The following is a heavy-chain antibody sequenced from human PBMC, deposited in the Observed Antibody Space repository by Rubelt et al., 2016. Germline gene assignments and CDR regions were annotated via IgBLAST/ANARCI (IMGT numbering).Heavy chain of an antibody. CDR2: INSDGSST. J-gene: IGHJ6*02. CDR1: GFTFSSYW. CDR3: AREKVGYSYGSNYYYGMDV. D-gene: IGHD5-18*01. Sequence: EVQLVESGGGLVKPGGSLRLSCAASGFTFSSYWMHWVRQAPGKGLVWVSRINSDGSSTSYADSVKGRFTISRDNAKNTLYLQMNSLRAEDTAVYYCAREKVGYSYGSNYYYGMDVWGQGTTVTVSS. V-gene: IGHV3-74*01.